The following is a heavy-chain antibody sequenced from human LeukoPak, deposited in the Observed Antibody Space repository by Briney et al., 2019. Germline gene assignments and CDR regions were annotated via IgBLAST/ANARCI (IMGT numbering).Heavy chain of an antibody. CDR1: GFTFDDYA. D-gene: IGHD1-20*01. V-gene: IGHV3-9*01. CDR3: AKDTGDGMTGASGAFDI. J-gene: IGHJ3*02. Sequence: GGSLRLSCAASGFTFDDYAMHWVRQAPGKGLEWVSGISWNSGSIGYADSVKGRFTISGDNAKNSLYLQMNSLRAEDTALYYCAKDTGDGMTGASGAFDIWGQGTMVTVSS. CDR2: ISWNSGSI.